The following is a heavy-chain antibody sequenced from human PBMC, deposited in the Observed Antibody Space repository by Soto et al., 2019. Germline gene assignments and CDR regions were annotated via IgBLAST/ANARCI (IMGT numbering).Heavy chain of an antibody. Sequence: GASVKVSCKASGYTFTSYAMHWVRQAPGQRLEWMGWINAGNGNTKYSQKFQGRVTITRDTSASTAYMELSSLRSEDTAVYYCAKESSGWYGGDAFDIWGQGTMVTVS. CDR2: INAGNGNT. J-gene: IGHJ3*02. V-gene: IGHV1-3*01. CDR1: GYTFTSYA. D-gene: IGHD6-19*01. CDR3: AKESSGWYGGDAFDI.